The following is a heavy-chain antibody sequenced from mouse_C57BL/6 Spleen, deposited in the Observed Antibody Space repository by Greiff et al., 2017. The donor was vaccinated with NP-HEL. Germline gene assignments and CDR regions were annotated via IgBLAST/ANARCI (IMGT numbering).Heavy chain of an antibody. J-gene: IGHJ1*03. CDR3: AVGGYYGSRGGYFDV. CDR1: GYTFTSYW. V-gene: IGHV1-7*01. CDR2: INPSSGYT. D-gene: IGHD1-1*01. Sequence: VQLQQSGAELAKPGASVKLSCKASGYTFTSYWMHWVKQRPGQGLEWIGYINPSSGYTKYNQKFKDKATLTEDKSSSTAYMQLSSLTSEDSAVYYCAVGGYYGSRGGYFDVWGTGTTVTVSS.